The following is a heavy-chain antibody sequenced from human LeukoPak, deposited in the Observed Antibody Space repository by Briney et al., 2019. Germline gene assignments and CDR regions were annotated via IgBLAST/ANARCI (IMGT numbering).Heavy chain of an antibody. CDR3: ARADAPGTVDS. J-gene: IGHJ4*02. Sequence: AGGSLRLSCAASEFTFDYYWMSWVRQAPGKGLEWVANINEGGTGKFYVDSVEGRFTISRGNAKKLLYLQMNNLRVEDTAVYYCARADAPGTVDSWGQGTLVTVSS. CDR1: EFTFDYYW. V-gene: IGHV3-7*01. CDR2: INEGGTGK.